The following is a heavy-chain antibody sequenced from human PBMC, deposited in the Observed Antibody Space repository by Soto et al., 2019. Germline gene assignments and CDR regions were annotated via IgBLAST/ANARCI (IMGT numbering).Heavy chain of an antibody. D-gene: IGHD2-2*02. V-gene: IGHV4-31*03. CDR1: GGSISSGGYY. Sequence: SETLSLTCTVSGGSISSGGYYWSWIRRHPGKGLEWIGYIYYSGSTYYNPSLKSRVTISVDTSKNQFSLKLSSVTAADTAVYYCARVPRPHIRTWGPAAIRDYYYYYGMDVWGQGTTVTVSS. CDR2: IYYSGST. CDR3: ARVPRPHIRTWGPAAIRDYYYYYGMDV. J-gene: IGHJ6*02.